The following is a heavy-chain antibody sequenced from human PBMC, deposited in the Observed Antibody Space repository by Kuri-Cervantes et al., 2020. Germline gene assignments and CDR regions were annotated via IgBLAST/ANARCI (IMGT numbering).Heavy chain of an antibody. V-gene: IGHV1-24*01. CDR3: ARGHNGPFDY. CDR1: GYTFTGYY. J-gene: IGHJ4*01. Sequence: ASVKVSCKASGYTFTGYYMHWVRQAPGKGLEWMGGFDPEDGETIYAQKFQGRVTMTEDTSTDTAYMELSSLRSEDTAVYYCARGHNGPFDYWGHGTLVTVSS. D-gene: IGHD1-14*01. CDR2: FDPEDGET.